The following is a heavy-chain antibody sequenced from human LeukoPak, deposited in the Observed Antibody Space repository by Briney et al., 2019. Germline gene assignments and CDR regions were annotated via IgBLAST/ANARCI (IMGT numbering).Heavy chain of an antibody. V-gene: IGHV1-69*02. CDR1: GGTFSSYT. CDR3: ARGGILEGWEHKYYYYYMDV. CDR2: IIPILGIA. D-gene: IGHD1-26*01. Sequence: ASVKVSCKASGGTFSSYTIGWVRQAPGQGLEWMGRIIPILGIANYAQKFQGRVTITADKSTSTAYMELSSLRSEDTAVYYCARGGILEGWEHKYYYYYMDVWGKGTTVTVSS. J-gene: IGHJ6*03.